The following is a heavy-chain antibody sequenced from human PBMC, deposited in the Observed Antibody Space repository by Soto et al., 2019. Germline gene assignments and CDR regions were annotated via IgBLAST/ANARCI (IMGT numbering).Heavy chain of an antibody. V-gene: IGHV3-21*01. CDR1: GFTFSSYS. D-gene: IGHD3-22*01. CDR2: ISSSSTYI. J-gene: IGHJ3*02. CDR3: ARGYRYYVSSGYDKGDAFDI. Sequence: EVQLVESGGGLVKPGGSLRLSCAASGFTFSSYSLNWVRQAPGKGLEWVSSISSSSTYIDYAHSVRGRFTISRDNAKNSRYLQLNGLRAEDTAVYYCARGYRYYVSSGYDKGDAFDIWGQGTMVTVSS.